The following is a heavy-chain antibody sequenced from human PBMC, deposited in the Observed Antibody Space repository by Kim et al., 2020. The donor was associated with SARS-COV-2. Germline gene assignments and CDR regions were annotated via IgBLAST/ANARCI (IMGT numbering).Heavy chain of an antibody. CDR2: ISGDGGST. J-gene: IGHJ4*02. CDR1: GFTFDDYA. Sequence: GGSLRLSCAASGFTFDDYAMHWVRQAPGKGLEWVSLISGDGGSTYYADSVKGRFTISRDNSKNSLYLQMNSLRTEDTALYYCAKDRDVSGYNPGLFLWGQGTLVTVSS. CDR3: AKDRDVSGYNPGLFL. D-gene: IGHD5-12*01. V-gene: IGHV3-43*02.